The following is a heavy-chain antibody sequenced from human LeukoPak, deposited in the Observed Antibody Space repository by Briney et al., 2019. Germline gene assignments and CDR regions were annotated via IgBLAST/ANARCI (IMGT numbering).Heavy chain of an antibody. D-gene: IGHD2-15*01. Sequence: GESLTLSCAVSGFTFSSYVMHWVRQAPGKGLGWVGVISYYGNNKYYDDSVKGRFTISRDNSKNTLCLQMNSLRAEDTAVYYCARDKGDCSGRSCLYDFDYWGQRTPGTVSS. J-gene: IGHJ4*02. CDR2: ISYYGNNK. V-gene: IGHV3-30-3*01. CDR1: GFTFSSYV. CDR3: ARDKGDCSGRSCLYDFDY.